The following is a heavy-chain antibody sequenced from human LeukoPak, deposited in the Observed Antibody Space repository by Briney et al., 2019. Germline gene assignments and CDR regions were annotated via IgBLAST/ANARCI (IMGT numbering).Heavy chain of an antibody. V-gene: IGHV3-11*04. Sequence: GGSLRLSCAASGFTFSDYYMSWIRQAPGKGLEWISYISSSAGTIYYADSVKGRFTISRDNAKNSLYLQMNSLRVEDTAVYYCAKDRHCYSNAYFFDYWGQGTLVTVSS. CDR1: GFTFSDYY. D-gene: IGHD4-11*01. J-gene: IGHJ4*02. CDR2: ISSSAGTI. CDR3: AKDRHCYSNAYFFDY.